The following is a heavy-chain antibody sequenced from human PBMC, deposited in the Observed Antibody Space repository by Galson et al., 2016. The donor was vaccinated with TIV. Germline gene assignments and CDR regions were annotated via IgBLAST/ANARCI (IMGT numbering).Heavy chain of an antibody. J-gene: IGHJ4*02. CDR3: ATVAWFPGLSLDN. D-gene: IGHD2/OR15-2a*01. Sequence: SVKVSCKVSGNSLNELVIHWVRQAPGKGLEWMGGFDPEVSKTVYAQMLQGRVTMAADTSRNTAYMEQGSLRFEDTAVYYCATVAWFPGLSLDNWGQGTLVTVSS. CDR2: FDPEVSKT. V-gene: IGHV1-24*01. CDR1: GNSLNELV.